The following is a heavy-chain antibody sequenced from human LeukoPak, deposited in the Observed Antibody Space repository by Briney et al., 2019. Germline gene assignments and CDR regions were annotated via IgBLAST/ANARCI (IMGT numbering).Heavy chain of an antibody. Sequence: SETLSLTCTVSGASINNNFWTWIRQPPGKGLEWIGYIYSSGSANYNPSLKSRVIISGDTSKNQISLNLTSVTAANTALYFCARHRDYYDSWGHGTLVTVSS. CDR3: ARHRDYYDS. CDR2: IYSSGSA. J-gene: IGHJ4*01. D-gene: IGHD3-22*01. V-gene: IGHV4-59*08. CDR1: GASINNNF.